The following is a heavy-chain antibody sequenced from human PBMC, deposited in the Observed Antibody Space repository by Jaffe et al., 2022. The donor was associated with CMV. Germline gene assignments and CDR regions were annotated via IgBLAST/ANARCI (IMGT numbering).Heavy chain of an antibody. CDR3: ARGLSSGSYYYYYYYGMDV. V-gene: IGHV3-48*02. CDR2: ISSSSSTI. CDR1: GFTFSSYS. Sequence: EVQLVESGGGLVQPGGSLRLSCAASGFTFSSYSMNWVRQAPGKGLEWVSYISSSSSTIYYADSVKGRFTISRDNAKNSLYLQMNSLRDEDTAVYYCARGLSSGSYYYYYYYGMDVWGQGTTVTVSS. D-gene: IGHD3-10*01. J-gene: IGHJ6*02.